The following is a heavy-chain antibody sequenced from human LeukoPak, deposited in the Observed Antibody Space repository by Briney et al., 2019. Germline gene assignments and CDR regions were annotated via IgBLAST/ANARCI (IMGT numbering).Heavy chain of an antibody. D-gene: IGHD2-2*01. V-gene: IGHV4-61*02. Sequence: PSETLSLTCTVSGGSISSGSYYWSWIRQPARKGLEWIGRIYTSGSTNYNPSLKSRVTISVDTSKNQFSLKLSSVTAADTAVYYCARDTEYCSSTSCYGWFDPWGQGTLVTASS. CDR2: IYTSGST. J-gene: IGHJ5*02. CDR1: GGSISSGSYY. CDR3: ARDTEYCSSTSCYGWFDP.